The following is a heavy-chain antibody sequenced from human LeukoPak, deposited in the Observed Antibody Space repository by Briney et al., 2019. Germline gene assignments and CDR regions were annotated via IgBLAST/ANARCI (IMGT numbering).Heavy chain of an antibody. V-gene: IGHV4-4*07. CDR2: IYTTGST. CDR3: ARAPNYYDSSPRDRQNAFGI. J-gene: IGHJ3*02. CDR1: GGSISSSY. Sequence: ASETLSLTCTVSGGSISSSYWNWIRQPAGKGLEWIGRIYTTGSTHYNPSLKSRVTMSVDTSKNQFSLKLSSVTAADTAVYYCARAPNYYDSSPRDRQNAFGIWGQGTMVTVSS. D-gene: IGHD3-22*01.